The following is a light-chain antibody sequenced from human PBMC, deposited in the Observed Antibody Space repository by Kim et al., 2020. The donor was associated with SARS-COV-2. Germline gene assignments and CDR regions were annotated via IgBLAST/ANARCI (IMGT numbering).Light chain of an antibody. Sequence: PGERAPLSCRASRSISSYLAWYKQKPGQAPRLVIYDASKRAAGIPARFSGRGSETEFTLTTSSLEQDEFAVYDCQQRSSWPPFGQGTRLEIK. CDR3: QQRSSWPP. V-gene: IGKV3-11*01. J-gene: IGKJ5*01. CDR2: DAS. CDR1: RSISSY.